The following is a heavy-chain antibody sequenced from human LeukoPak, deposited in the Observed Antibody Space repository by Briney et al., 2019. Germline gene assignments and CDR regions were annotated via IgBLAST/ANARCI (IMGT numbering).Heavy chain of an antibody. CDR3: ASQIDGYIAY. CDR1: GFTFSSYG. Sequence: GRSLRLSCAASGFTFSSYGMHWVRQAPGKGLEWVAVISYDGSNKYYADSVKGRFTISRDNSKNTLYLQMNSLRAEDTAVYFCASQIDGYIAYCGQGSPLTVSS. V-gene: IGHV3-30*03. J-gene: IGHJ4*02. CDR2: ISYDGSNK. D-gene: IGHD5-24*01.